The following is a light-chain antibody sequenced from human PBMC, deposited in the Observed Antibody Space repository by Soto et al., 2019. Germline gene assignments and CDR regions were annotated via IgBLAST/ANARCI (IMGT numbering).Light chain of an antibody. CDR1: QSVTSSC. Sequence: EIVLTQSPATLSLSPGERATLSCTASQSVTSSCLAWYQRKPGQAPMLLIHTTSTRATDIPDRFSGSGSGTDFTLTISRLQPEDFAVYYCQQCGGSPLFSFGPGTRVDI. J-gene: IGKJ3*01. CDR2: TTS. CDR3: QQCGGSPLFS. V-gene: IGKV3-20*01.